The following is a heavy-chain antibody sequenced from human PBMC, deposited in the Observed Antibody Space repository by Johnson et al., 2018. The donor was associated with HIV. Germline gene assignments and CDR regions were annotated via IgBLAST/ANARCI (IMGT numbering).Heavy chain of an antibody. CDR1: GFIFDDYD. V-gene: IGHV3-20*04. CDR2: INWNGGRT. J-gene: IGHJ3*02. Sequence: VQLVESGGGVVRPGGSLRLSCAGSGFIFDDYDMTWVRQAPGKGLEWVSGINWNGGRTGYADSVKGRFTISRENVNSSLYLQMNSLRAEDTALYYCARAASQQQLKVPFDIWGQGTMVTVSS. D-gene: IGHD6-13*01. CDR3: ARAASQQQLKVPFDI.